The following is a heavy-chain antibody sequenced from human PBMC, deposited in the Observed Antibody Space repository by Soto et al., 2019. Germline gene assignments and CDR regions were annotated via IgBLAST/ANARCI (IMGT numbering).Heavy chain of an antibody. D-gene: IGHD6-13*01. J-gene: IGHJ4*02. Sequence: GGSLRLSCAASGFTFSNAWMSWFRQAPGKGLEWVGRIKSKTDGGTTDYAAPVKGRFTISRDDSKNTLYLQMNSLKTEDTAVYYCTTDLKQLAKGYWGQGTLVTVSS. CDR3: TTDLKQLAKGY. CDR1: GFTFSNAW. CDR2: IKSKTDGGTT. V-gene: IGHV3-15*01.